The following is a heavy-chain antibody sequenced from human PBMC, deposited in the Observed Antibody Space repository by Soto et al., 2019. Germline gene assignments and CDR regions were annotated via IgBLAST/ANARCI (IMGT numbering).Heavy chain of an antibody. CDR1: GFTFSSYA. V-gene: IGHV3-23*01. D-gene: IGHD4-17*01. CDR3: ASPTGEYYYYYYYMDV. Sequence: EVQLLESGGGLVQPGGSLRLSCAASGFTFSSYAMSWVRQALGKGLEWVSAISGSGGSTYYADSVKGRFTISRDNSKNTLYLQMNSLRVEDTAVYYCASPTGEYYYYYYYMDVWGKGTTVTVSS. J-gene: IGHJ6*03. CDR2: ISGSGGST.